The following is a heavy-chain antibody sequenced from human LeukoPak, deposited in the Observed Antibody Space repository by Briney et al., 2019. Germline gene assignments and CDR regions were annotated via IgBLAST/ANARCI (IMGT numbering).Heavy chain of an antibody. D-gene: IGHD6-13*01. CDR3: ARPPGIAAAWFYP. J-gene: IGHJ5*02. V-gene: IGHV4-61*02. CDR1: GGSISSNSYY. CDR2: IYTSGST. Sequence: PSQTLSLTCTVSGGSISSNSYYWSWIRQPAGKGLEWIGRIYTSGSTDYNPSLKSRVTISKDTSKNEFSLKLSSVTAADTAVYYCARPPGIAAAWFYPWGQGTLVTVSS.